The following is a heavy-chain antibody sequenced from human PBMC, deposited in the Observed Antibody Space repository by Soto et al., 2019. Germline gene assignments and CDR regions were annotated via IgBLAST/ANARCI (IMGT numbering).Heavy chain of an antibody. D-gene: IGHD2-21*01. V-gene: IGHV3-11*06. CDR3: ARGGGGGLFEH. Sequence: GGSLRLSCAASRFTFSTNWMSWIRQAPGKGLEWLSHISPKSTYRNYADSVKGRFTISRDNTKSSLFLQMNSLGVEDTAVYYCARGGGGGLFEHWGQGVLVTVSS. J-gene: IGHJ4*02. CDR1: RFTFSTNW. CDR2: ISPKSTYR.